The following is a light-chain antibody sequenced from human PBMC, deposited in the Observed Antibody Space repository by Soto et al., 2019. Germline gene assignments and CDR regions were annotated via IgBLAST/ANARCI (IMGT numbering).Light chain of an antibody. J-gene: IGLJ3*02. V-gene: IGLV2-14*01. Sequence: QSALTQPASVSGSLGQSITISCTGSSSDIGVYNYDSWYQQHPGKAPKLMIYEVTNRPSGVSNRFSGSKTGNTASLTISGLQAEDEAEYHCSSYTSSSTLVFGGGTKLTVL. CDR1: SSDIGVYNY. CDR2: EVT. CDR3: SSYTSSSTLV.